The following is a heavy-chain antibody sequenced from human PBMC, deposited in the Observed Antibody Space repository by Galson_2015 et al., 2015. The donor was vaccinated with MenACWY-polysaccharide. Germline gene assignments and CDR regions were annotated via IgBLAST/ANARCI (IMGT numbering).Heavy chain of an antibody. Sequence: TLSLPCTVSGGFISSGGHYWAWIRQHPEKGLEWIAYIPGRGNSNYNPSLKSRVIISVDTSKNQFSLSLSSVTAADTAMYYCARIPYTETSFGWFDPWGQGTPVTVSS. D-gene: IGHD4-17*01. CDR3: ARIPYTETSFGWFDP. CDR1: GGFISSGGHY. CDR2: IPGRGNS. J-gene: IGHJ5*02. V-gene: IGHV4-31*03.